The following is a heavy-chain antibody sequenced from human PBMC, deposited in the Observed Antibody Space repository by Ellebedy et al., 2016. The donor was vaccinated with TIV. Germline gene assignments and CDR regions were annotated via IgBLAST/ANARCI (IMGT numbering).Heavy chain of an antibody. D-gene: IGHD1-1*01. J-gene: IGHJ4*02. V-gene: IGHV3-66*02. CDR2: IYSGGST. Sequence: GESLKISCAASGFTVSSNYMSWVRQAPGKGLEWVSVIYSGGSTYYADSVKSRFTISRDNSKNTLYLQMNSLRAEDTAVYYCARGVWNDSGDTGWGQGTLVTVSS. CDR1: GFTVSSNY. CDR3: ARGVWNDSGDTG.